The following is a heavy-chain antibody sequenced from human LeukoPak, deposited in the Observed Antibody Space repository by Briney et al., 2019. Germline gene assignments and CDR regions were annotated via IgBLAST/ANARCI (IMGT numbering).Heavy chain of an antibody. CDR2: MNPNSGNT. V-gene: IGHV1-8*01. Sequence: ASVKVSCKASGCTFTSYDINWVRQATGQGLEWMGWMNPNSGNTGYAQKFQGRVTMTRNTSISTAYMELSSLRSEDTAVYYCARGLSFRYCSGGSCYSRPSWFDPWGQGTLVTVSS. CDR3: ARGLSFRYCSGGSCYSRPSWFDP. J-gene: IGHJ5*02. D-gene: IGHD2-15*01. CDR1: GCTFTSYD.